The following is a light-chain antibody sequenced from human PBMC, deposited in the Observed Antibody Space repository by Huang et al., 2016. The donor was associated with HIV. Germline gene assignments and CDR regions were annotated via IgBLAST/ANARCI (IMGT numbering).Light chain of an antibody. J-gene: IGKJ1*01. V-gene: IGKV3-15*01. Sequence: EIVLTQSPGTLSLSPGETATLSCRASQGITGNLAWYQQRLGQPPRLLIYCAATRAPNIPGRFRGSGSGTDITLTITSLRSEDSAVYYCQQYNAWPSTWTFGQGTRMEIK. CDR1: QGITGN. CDR3: QQYNAWPSTWT. CDR2: CAA.